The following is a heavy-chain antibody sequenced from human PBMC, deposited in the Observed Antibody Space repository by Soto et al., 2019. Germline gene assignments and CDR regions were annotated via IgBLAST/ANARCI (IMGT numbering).Heavy chain of an antibody. D-gene: IGHD4-4*01. CDR2: IILIFGTT. CDR3: AREMLTFGPGAVRGAFDT. V-gene: IGHV1-69*15. Sequence: QVQLVQSETEVRKPGSSVKVSCRASGGTFGSNAISWVRQAPGQGLEWMGKIILIFGTTKNAQNFQGRVTLTADESTNPAYMELSSLTSEDTAIYYCAREMLTFGPGAVRGAFDTWGQGTRVTVSS. CDR1: GGTFGSNA. J-gene: IGHJ3*02.